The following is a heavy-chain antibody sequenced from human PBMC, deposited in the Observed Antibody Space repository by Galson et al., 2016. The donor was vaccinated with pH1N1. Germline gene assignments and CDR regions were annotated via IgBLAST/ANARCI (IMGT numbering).Heavy chain of an antibody. CDR1: GYSFSSYW. CDR3: ARYSGSFFFDY. D-gene: IGHD1-26*01. CDR2: MYPDDSDI. Sequence: SGAEVKKPGESLKISCQGSGYSFSSYWVAWVRQMPGKGLGWMAIMYPDDSDIQYSPSFEGQVTISADKSSSTAYLQWSSLKASDTAMYYCARYSGSFFFDYWGQGTLVTVSS. J-gene: IGHJ4*02. V-gene: IGHV5-51*01.